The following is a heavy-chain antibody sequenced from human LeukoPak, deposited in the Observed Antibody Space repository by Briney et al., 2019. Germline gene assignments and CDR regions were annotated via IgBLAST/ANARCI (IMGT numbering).Heavy chain of an antibody. CDR3: AELGITMIGGV. CDR2: IKQDGSEK. Sequence: GGSLRLSCAASRFTFSNYWMSWVRQAPGKGLEWVANIKQDGSEKYYVDSVKGRFTISRDNAKNSLYLQMNSLRAEDTAVYYCAELGITMIGGVWGKGTTVTISS. D-gene: IGHD3-10*02. V-gene: IGHV3-7*01. CDR1: RFTFSNYW. J-gene: IGHJ6*04.